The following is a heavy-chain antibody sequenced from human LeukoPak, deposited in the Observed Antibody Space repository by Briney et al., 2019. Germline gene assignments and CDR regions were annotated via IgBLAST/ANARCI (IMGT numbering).Heavy chain of an antibody. V-gene: IGHV3-48*03. CDR2: ISSSGRTI. D-gene: IGHD2-8*01. Sequence: PGGSLRLSCAASGFTFSSYEMNWVRQAPGKGLEWVSYISSSGRTIYYADSVKGRFTISRDNAKNSLYLQMNSLRAEDTAVYYCASPLGVHSDYFDYWGQGTLVTVSS. CDR3: ASPLGVHSDYFDY. J-gene: IGHJ4*02. CDR1: GFTFSSYE.